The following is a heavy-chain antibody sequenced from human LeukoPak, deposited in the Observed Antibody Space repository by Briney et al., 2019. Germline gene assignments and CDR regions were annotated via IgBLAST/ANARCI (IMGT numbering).Heavy chain of an antibody. CDR3: ARLPVTALYYFDY. V-gene: IGHV4-59*08. D-gene: IGHD2-21*02. CDR1: GGSFSGYY. J-gene: IGHJ4*02. CDR2: IYYSGST. Sequence: PSETLSLTCAVYGGSFSGYYWSWIRQPPGKGLEWIGYIYYSGSTNYNPSLKSRVTISVDTSKNQFSLKLSSVTAADTAVYYCARLPVTALYYFDYWGQETLVTVSS.